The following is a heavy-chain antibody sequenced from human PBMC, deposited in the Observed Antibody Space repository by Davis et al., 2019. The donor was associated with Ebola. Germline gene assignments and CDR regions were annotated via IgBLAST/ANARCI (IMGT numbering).Heavy chain of an antibody. J-gene: IGHJ6*02. V-gene: IGHV3-9*01. CDR2: ISWNSGSI. CDR3: ARSALPGTLYYGMDV. D-gene: IGHD1-7*01. Sequence: PGGSLRLSCAASGFTFDDYAMHWVRQAPGKGLEWVSGISWNSGSIGYADSVKGRFTISRDNAKNSLYLQMNSLRAEDTAVYFCARSALPGTLYYGMDVWGQGTTVTV. CDR1: GFTFDDYA.